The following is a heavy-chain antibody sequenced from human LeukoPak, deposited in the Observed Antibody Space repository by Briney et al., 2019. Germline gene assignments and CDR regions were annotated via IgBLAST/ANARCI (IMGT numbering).Heavy chain of an antibody. J-gene: IGHJ4*02. Sequence: GGSLRLSRAASGFTFSNYWMHWVRQAPGKGPVWVSRIKSDGSSTRFADSVQGRFTISRDNGKNTVYLQMSSLRAEDTAVYYCARGGDTSNWYPGYFDYWGQGALVTVSS. D-gene: IGHD6-13*01. CDR2: IKSDGSST. CDR1: GFTFSNYW. V-gene: IGHV3-74*01. CDR3: ARGGDTSNWYPGYFDY.